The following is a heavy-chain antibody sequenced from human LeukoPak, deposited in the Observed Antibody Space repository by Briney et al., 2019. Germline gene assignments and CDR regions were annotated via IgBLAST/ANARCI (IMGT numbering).Heavy chain of an antibody. J-gene: IGHJ4*02. CDR1: GFTFSDYY. Sequence: GGSLRLSCAASGFTFSDYYMSWIRQAPGKGLEWVAYISISGDTVYYTHSVRGRFTISRDNAENTVYLQMNSLRTDDTAIYYCARDRFDYSLDYWGQGVLVTVSS. CDR2: ISISGDTV. CDR3: ARDRFDYSLDY. V-gene: IGHV3-11*04. D-gene: IGHD2-15*01.